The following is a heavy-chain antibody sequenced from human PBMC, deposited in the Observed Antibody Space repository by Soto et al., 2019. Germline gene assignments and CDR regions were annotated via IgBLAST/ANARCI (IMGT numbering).Heavy chain of an antibody. CDR2: LYADGST. CDR3: ARTAEGDTPRTHWYFDL. Sequence: VGSLRLSCAASGFPINVTYLSWVRQAPGKGLEWLSVLYADGSTYYIDSVKGRFRISRDNAKNTLYLQMDNLRADDTAMYFCARTAEGDTPRTHWYFDLWGRGTPVTVSS. J-gene: IGHJ2*01. D-gene: IGHD6-25*01. V-gene: IGHV3-53*01. CDR1: GFPINVTY.